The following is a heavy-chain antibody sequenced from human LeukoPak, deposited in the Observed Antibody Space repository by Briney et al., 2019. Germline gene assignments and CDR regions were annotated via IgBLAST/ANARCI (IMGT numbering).Heavy chain of an antibody. CDR1: GFTLSSYS. D-gene: IGHD3-22*01. Sequence: PGGSLRLSCAASGFTLSSYSMNWVRQAPGKGLEWVSSISSSSSYIYYADSVKGRFTISRDNAKNSLYLQMNSLRAEDTAVYYCARDSGTNNRITMIVVVIGAFDIWGQGTMVTVSS. V-gene: IGHV3-21*01. CDR2: ISSSSSYI. J-gene: IGHJ3*02. CDR3: ARDSGTNNRITMIVVVIGAFDI.